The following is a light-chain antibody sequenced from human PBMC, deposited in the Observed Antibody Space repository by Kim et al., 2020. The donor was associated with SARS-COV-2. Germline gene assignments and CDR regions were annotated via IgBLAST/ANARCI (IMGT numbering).Light chain of an antibody. J-gene: IGLJ3*02. CDR1: KLGYKY. Sequence: SVPPGQTASITCSGDKLGYKYACWYQQKPGQSPVLVIYQDSKRPSGIPERFSGSNSGNTATLTISGTQAMDEADYYCQAWDSSTWVFGGGTQLTVL. V-gene: IGLV3-1*01. CDR2: QDS. CDR3: QAWDSSTWV.